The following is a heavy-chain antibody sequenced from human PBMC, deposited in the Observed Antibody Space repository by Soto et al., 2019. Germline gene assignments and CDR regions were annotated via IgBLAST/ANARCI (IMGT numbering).Heavy chain of an antibody. V-gene: IGHV1-18*01. CDR2: ISAYNGNT. J-gene: IGHJ6*03. Sequence: QVQLVQSGAEVKKPGASVKVSCKASGYTFTSYGISWVRQAPGQGLEWMGWISAYNGNTNYAQKLQGRVTMTTDTSTSTAYMERRSLRSDDTAVYYCARGGDVVVVAASSYYYYYMDVWGKGTTVTVSS. CDR3: ARGGDVVVVAASSYYYYYMDV. D-gene: IGHD2-15*01. CDR1: GYTFTSYG.